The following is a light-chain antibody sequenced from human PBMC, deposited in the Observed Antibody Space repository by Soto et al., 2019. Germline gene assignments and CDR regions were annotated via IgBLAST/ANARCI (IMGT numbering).Light chain of an antibody. Sequence: QSVLTQPASVSGSPGQSITISCTGTSSDIGAYDYVSWFQQHPGKAPKLMISEVNNRPSGVSNRFSGSKSGNTAYLTISGLQVEDEAEYFCFSFTNTSNHVLGNGTKVTVL. CDR3: FSFTNTSNHV. CDR2: EVN. V-gene: IGLV2-14*01. J-gene: IGLJ1*01. CDR1: SSDIGAYDY.